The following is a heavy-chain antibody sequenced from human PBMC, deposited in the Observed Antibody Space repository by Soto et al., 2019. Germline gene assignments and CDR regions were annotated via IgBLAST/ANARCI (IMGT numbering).Heavy chain of an antibody. CDR2: IRYSGST. D-gene: IGHD2-21*01. CDR1: GDSVRSGNYY. V-gene: IGHV4-61*01. J-gene: IGHJ4*02. Sequence: SETLSLTCTVSGDSVRSGNYYWSWIRQPPGKGLEWIGFIRYSGSTNYNPSLKSRVTMSVDTSKNQFSLKLTSVNAADTAVYYCTRGGDAHKNGHWGQGTLVTVSS. CDR3: TRGGDAHKNGH.